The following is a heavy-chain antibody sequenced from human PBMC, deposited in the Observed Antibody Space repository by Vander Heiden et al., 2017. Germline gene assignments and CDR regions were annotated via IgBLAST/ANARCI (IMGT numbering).Heavy chain of an antibody. V-gene: IGHV3-30-3*01. CDR1: GFTFSGYS. CDR3: ARGRRLAGKGYWFEP. Sequence: QVQVVESGGGVVQPGRSLRLSCAASGFTFSGYSMHWVRQAPGKGLEWVALISYDGSNKNYADSVKGRFTISRDNSKNTLYLQMNSLRVEDTAVYYGARGRRLAGKGYWFEPWGQGTLGTVSS. D-gene: IGHD6-19*01. J-gene: IGHJ5*02. CDR2: ISYDGSNK.